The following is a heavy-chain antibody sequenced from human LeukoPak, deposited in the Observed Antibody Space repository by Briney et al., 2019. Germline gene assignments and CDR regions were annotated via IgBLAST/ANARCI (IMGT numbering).Heavy chain of an antibody. V-gene: IGHV3-7*05. CDR2: MKHDGIEK. CDR1: GFSFGSYL. D-gene: IGHD5-24*01. Sequence: GGSLRLSCVASGFSFGSYLMAWVRQAPGKGMEWVANMKHDGIEKYHVDSVKGRFTISRDNTKNSLYLHMSSLRVEDTAVYYCAREGREGYNYPALDFWGQGILVTVSS. J-gene: IGHJ4*02. CDR3: AREGREGYNYPALDF.